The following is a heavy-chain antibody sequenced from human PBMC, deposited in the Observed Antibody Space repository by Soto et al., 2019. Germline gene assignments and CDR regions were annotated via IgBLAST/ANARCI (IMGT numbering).Heavy chain of an antibody. V-gene: IGHV4-34*01. J-gene: IGHJ4*02. CDR1: GGPSSNYY. CDR2: ISHSGST. Sequence: SETLSLTCAVYGGPSSNYYWSWFRQPPGKGLEWIGEISHSGSTNYNPSLESRVTISVDTPKNQFSLRLNLVTAADSAVYYCATAAKYGGYVRYYFDYWGQGTLVTVSS. D-gene: IGHD5-12*01. CDR3: ATAAKYGGYVRYYFDY.